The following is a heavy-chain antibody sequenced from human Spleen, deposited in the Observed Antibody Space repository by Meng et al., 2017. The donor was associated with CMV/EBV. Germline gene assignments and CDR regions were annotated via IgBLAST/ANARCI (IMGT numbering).Heavy chain of an antibody. J-gene: IGHJ4*02. D-gene: IGHD3-9*01. Sequence: GESLKISCAASGITFSSYAMSWVRQAPGKGLEWVSVIYSGGSSTYYADSVKGRFTISRDNSKNTLYLQINSLRAEDTAVYYCAKAGSSPVITIFDSYYFDYWGQGTLVTVSS. CDR2: IYSGGSST. V-gene: IGHV3-23*03. CDR1: GITFSSYA. CDR3: AKAGSSPVITIFDSYYFDY.